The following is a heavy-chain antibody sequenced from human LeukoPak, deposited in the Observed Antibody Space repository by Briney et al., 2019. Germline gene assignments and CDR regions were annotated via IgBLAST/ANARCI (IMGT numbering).Heavy chain of an antibody. CDR2: ISGSGGTT. V-gene: IGHV3-23*01. D-gene: IGHD5-12*01. CDR1: GFTFSTSA. Sequence: GGSLRLSCAASGFTFSTSAMSWVRQVPGKGLEWVSSISGSGGTTYKADSVRGRFTISRDNSKNTLYLQMNSLRAEDTAVYYCAKGVSGYDYNDALDIWGQGTMVTVSS. J-gene: IGHJ3*02. CDR3: AKGVSGYDYNDALDI.